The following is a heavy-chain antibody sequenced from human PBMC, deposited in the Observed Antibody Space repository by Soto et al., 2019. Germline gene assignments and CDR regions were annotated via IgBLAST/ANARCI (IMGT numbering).Heavy chain of an antibody. V-gene: IGHV3-30*18. D-gene: IGHD7-27*01. Sequence: QVQLVESGGGVVQPGRSLRLSGAASGFTFSSYGMNWVRQAPGKGLEWVAVISYDENNKYYADSVKGRFTISRDNSKNTLYLQMNSLRAEDTAVYYCAKVLTGDLDYWGQGTLVTVSS. CDR1: GFTFSSYG. CDR3: AKVLTGDLDY. J-gene: IGHJ4*02. CDR2: ISYDENNK.